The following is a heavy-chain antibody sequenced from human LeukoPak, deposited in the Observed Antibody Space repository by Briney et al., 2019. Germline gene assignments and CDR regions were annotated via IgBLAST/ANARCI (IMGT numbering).Heavy chain of an antibody. Sequence: GESLKISCKGSGYSFTSYWIGWVRQMPGKGLEWMGIIYPGDSDTRYSPSFQGQVTISADKSISTAYLQWSSLKASDTAMYYCARHLGFALWYWYFDLWGRGTLVTVSS. V-gene: IGHV5-51*01. CDR3: ARHLGFALWYWYFDL. D-gene: IGHD2-21*01. CDR2: IYPGDSDT. CDR1: GYSFTSYW. J-gene: IGHJ2*01.